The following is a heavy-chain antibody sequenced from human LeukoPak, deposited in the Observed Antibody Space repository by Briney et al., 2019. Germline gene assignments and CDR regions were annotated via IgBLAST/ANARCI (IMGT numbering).Heavy chain of an antibody. CDR3: AKLLYYYDSSQPY. V-gene: IGHV3-74*01. J-gene: IGHJ4*02. D-gene: IGHD3-22*01. CDR2: ISSDGSST. Sequence: GGSLRLSCAASGFTFSSYWMHWVRQAPGKGLVWVSRISSDGSSTTYADSVKGRFTISRDNSKNTLYLQMNSLRAEDTAVYYCAKLLYYYDSSQPYWGQGTLVTVSS. CDR1: GFTFSSYW.